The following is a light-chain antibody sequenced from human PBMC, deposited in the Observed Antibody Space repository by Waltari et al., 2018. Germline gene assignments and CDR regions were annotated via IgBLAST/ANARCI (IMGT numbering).Light chain of an antibody. J-gene: IGLJ3*02. V-gene: IGLV2-23*01. CDR3: CSYAGAV. Sequence: QSALTQPASVSGSPGQSITISCTGTSCGVGRYTLVSWYQQHPGKAPKLMIYEGSKRPSGVSNRFSGAKSGNTASLTISGLQAEDEADYYCCSYAGAVFGGGTKLTIL. CDR1: SCGVGRYTL. CDR2: EGS.